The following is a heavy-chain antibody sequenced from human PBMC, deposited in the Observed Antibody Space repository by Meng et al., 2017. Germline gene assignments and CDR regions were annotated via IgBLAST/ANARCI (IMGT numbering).Heavy chain of an antibody. J-gene: IGHJ6*02. CDR3: ARDGAQDPLGSYGMDV. V-gene: IGHV1-2*02. CDR1: GYTFTGYY. Sequence: ASAKVSCKASGYTFTGYYMHWVRQAPGQGLEWVGGINHNSGGTNYAEKFQGRVTMTRDTSISTAYMELSRLRADDTAVYYCARDGAQDPLGSYGMDVWGQGTTVTVSS. D-gene: IGHD3-16*01. CDR2: INHNSGGT.